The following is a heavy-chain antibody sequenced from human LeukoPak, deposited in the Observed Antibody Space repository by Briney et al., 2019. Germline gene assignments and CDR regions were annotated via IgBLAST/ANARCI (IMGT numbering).Heavy chain of an antibody. D-gene: IGHD2-15*01. CDR3: AREDWGHCSGQTCLGALDI. CDR2: IRYDGSKK. CDR1: GFTFSAYG. V-gene: IGHV3-33*01. Sequence: GGSLTLPCAASGFTFSAYGMHWVRLAPGKGLEWVAAIRYDGSKKYYKDSMKGRFTVSRDNSKNTLYLQMNSLGGEDTAIYYCAREDWGHCSGQTCLGALDIWGQGTMVTVSP. J-gene: IGHJ3*02.